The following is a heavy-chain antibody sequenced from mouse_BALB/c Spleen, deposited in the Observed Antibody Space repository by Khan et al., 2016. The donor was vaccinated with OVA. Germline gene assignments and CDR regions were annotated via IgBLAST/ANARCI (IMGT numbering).Heavy chain of an antibody. CDR1: GYSFTGYF. V-gene: IGHV1-20*02. CDR2: INPHIGET. D-gene: IGHD1-1*01. CDR3: ARIYGSDFDY. Sequence: VQLQQSGPELVKPGASVKISCKASGYSFTGYFMNWVMQSHGKSLEWIGRINPHIGETFYNQKFKGKATLTVDESSSTAHMELRSLASEDSAVDYCARIYGSDFDYWGQGTTLTFSS. J-gene: IGHJ2*01.